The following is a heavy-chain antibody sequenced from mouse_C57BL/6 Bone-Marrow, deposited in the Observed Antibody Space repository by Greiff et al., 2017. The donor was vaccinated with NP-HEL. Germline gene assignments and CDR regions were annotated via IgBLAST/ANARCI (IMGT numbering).Heavy chain of an antibody. Sequence: EVQLQESGGGLVKPGGSLKLSCAASGFTFSSYAMSWVRQTPEKRLEWVATISDGGSYTYYPDNVKGRFTISRDNAKNNLYLQMSHLKSEDTAMYYCARGQLGRDYYAMDYWGQGTSVTVSS. CDR1: GFTFSSYA. J-gene: IGHJ4*01. V-gene: IGHV5-4*01. D-gene: IGHD4-1*02. CDR3: ARGQLGRDYYAMDY. CDR2: ISDGGSYT.